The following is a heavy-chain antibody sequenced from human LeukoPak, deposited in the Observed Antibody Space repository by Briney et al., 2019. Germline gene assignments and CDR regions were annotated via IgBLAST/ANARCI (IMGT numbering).Heavy chain of an antibody. J-gene: IGHJ4*02. CDR1: GGSISSYY. CDR2: IYTSGST. D-gene: IGHD6-13*01. CDR3: ARGGYVVGSSWYHY. V-gene: IGHV4-4*07. Sequence: SETLSLTCTVSGGSISSYYWSWIRQPAGKGLEWIGRIYTSGSTNYNPSLKSRVTISVDTSKNQFSLKLSSVTAADTAVYYCARGGYVVGSSWYHYWGQGTLVTVS.